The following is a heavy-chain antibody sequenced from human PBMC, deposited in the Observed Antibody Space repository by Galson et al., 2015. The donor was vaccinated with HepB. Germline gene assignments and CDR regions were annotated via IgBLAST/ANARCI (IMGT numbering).Heavy chain of an antibody. CDR1: GFTFSSYA. V-gene: IGHV3-23*01. CDR3: AKVFHSSGWTPLSFDI. J-gene: IGHJ3*02. CDR2: ISGSGGST. D-gene: IGHD6-19*01. Sequence: SLRLSCAASGFTFSSYAMSWVRQAPGKGLEWVSAISGSGGSTYYADSVKGRFTISRDNSKNTLYLQMNSLRAEDTAVYYCAKVFHSSGWTPLSFDIWGQGTMVTVSS.